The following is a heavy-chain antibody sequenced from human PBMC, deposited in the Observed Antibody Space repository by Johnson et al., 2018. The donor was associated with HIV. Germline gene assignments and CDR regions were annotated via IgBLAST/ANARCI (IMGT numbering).Heavy chain of an antibody. CDR1: GFTFSDYF. CDR2: ISSSGSSI. Sequence: QVQLVESGGGVVQPGGSLGLSCKASGFTFSDYFMSWIRQAPGKGLECISYISSSGSSIYYTDSLKGRFTISRDNAKNSLYLQMNSLKAEDTGVYYCARDSTPWGGEHVGYAFDLWGRGTLVTISS. D-gene: IGHD4-17*01. J-gene: IGHJ3*01. V-gene: IGHV3-11*04. CDR3: ARDSTPWGGEHVGYAFDL.